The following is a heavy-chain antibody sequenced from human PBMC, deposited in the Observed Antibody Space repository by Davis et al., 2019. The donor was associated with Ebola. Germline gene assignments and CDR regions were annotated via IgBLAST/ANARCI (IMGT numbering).Heavy chain of an antibody. Sequence: GESLKISCKGSDNTFTNYWIGWVRQMPGKGLEWMGIIYIGDSDTRYSPSFRGQVTISADKSTRTAYLQWGRLKASDTAMYYCASLRRTITGMDDGFDVWGQGTMVTVSS. D-gene: IGHD1-20*01. CDR1: DNTFTNYW. CDR3: ASLRRTITGMDDGFDV. J-gene: IGHJ3*01. V-gene: IGHV5-51*01. CDR2: IYIGDSDT.